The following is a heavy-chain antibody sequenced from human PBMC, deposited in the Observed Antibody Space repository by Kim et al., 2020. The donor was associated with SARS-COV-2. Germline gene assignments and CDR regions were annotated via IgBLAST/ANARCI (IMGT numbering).Heavy chain of an antibody. Sequence: GGSLRLSCAASGFTFSNYWMSWVRQAPGKGLEWVANIEQDGSEKYYVDSVKGRFAISRDNAKNSLYLQMNSLRAEDTAVYYCARGITKIRGVKAFDIWGQGKMVTVS. CDR3: ARGITKIRGVKAFDI. D-gene: IGHD3-10*01. J-gene: IGHJ3*02. V-gene: IGHV3-7*05. CDR2: IEQDGSEK. CDR1: GFTFSNYW.